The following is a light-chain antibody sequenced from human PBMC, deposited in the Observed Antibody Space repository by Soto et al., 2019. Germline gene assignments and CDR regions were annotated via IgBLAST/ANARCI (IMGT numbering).Light chain of an antibody. CDR3: QQYNSYSWT. J-gene: IGKJ1*01. CDR1: QTISSW. V-gene: IGKV1-5*03. Sequence: DSRMSQSHSALFSSVGDRVTITCRASQTISSWLAWYQQKPGKAPKLLIYKASTLKSGVPSRFSGCGSGTEFTLTIRTLQPYDFATYYCQQYNSYSWTFGQGTKVDIK. CDR2: KAS.